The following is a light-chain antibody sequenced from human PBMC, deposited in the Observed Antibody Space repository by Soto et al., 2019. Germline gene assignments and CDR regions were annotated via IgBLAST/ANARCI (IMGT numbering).Light chain of an antibody. Sequence: DIQMTQSPSSLSASLGDEVTITCRASHTIMTYLNWYQLKPGKPPRLLIYAASSLQSGVPSRFSGSGSGTDFTLTITSLQPEDFATYSCQQSYNSPQTFGQGTKVDIK. CDR2: AAS. J-gene: IGKJ1*01. CDR1: HTIMTY. CDR3: QQSYNSPQT. V-gene: IGKV1-39*01.